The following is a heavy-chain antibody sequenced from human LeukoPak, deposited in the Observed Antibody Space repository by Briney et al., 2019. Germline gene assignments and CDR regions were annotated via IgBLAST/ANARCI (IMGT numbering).Heavy chain of an antibody. CDR1: GFTFSSYA. V-gene: IGHV3-23*01. CDR2: ISGSGGST. D-gene: IGHD6-19*01. J-gene: IGHJ4*02. Sequence: GGSLRLSCAAPGFTFSSYAMSWVRQAPGKGLEWVSDISGSGGSTNYADSVKGRFTISRDNSKNTLYLQMNSLRAEDTAVYYCAKLIAVATGTDSWGQGTLVTVSS. CDR3: AKLIAVATGTDS.